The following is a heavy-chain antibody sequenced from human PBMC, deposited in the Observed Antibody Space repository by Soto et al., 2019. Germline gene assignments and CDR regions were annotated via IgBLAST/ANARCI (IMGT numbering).Heavy chain of an antibody. V-gene: IGHV3-9*01. D-gene: IGHD6-19*01. J-gene: IGHJ6*03. CDR3: AKGGRYSSVKHAGYYYYMDV. Sequence: PGGSLRLSCAASGFTFSSYGMHWVRQAPGKGLEWVSGISWNSGSIGYADSVKGRFTISRDNAKNSLYLQMNSLRAEDTALYYCAKGGRYSSVKHAGYYYYMDVWGKGTTVTVSS. CDR2: ISWNSGSI. CDR1: GFTFSSYG.